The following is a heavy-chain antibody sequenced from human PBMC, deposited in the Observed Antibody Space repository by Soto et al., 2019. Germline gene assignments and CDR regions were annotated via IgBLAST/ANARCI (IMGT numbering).Heavy chain of an antibody. CDR2: IYYSGST. V-gene: IGHV4-31*03. Sequence: SETLSLTCTVSGGSISSGGYYWSWIRQHPGKGLEWIGYIYYSGSTYYNPSLKSRVTISVDTSKNQFSLKLSSVTAADTAVYYCARDHYCSGGRCYWFGGMDVWGQGTTVTVYS. J-gene: IGHJ6*02. CDR1: GGSISSGGYY. CDR3: ARDHYCSGGRCYWFGGMDV. D-gene: IGHD2-15*01.